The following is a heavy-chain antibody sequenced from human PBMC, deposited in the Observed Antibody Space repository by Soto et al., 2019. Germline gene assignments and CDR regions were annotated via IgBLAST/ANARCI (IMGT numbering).Heavy chain of an antibody. V-gene: IGHV3-23*01. CDR3: AKAPTYDYYYYMDV. CDR1: GFSFNIYA. Sequence: GGSLRLSCAASGFSFNIYAMKWARQAPGKGLECVSAISAGGGNTYYADSVKGRFTISRDNSKNTLYLQMNSLRADDTAVYYCAKAPTYDYYYYMDVWGKGTTVTVSS. CDR2: ISAGGGNT. J-gene: IGHJ6*03.